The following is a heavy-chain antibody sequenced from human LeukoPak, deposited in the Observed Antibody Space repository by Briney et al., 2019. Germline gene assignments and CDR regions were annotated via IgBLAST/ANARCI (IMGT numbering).Heavy chain of an antibody. J-gene: IGHJ6*02. Sequence: ASLKVSCKASGYTFTSYDINWVRQAPGQGLEWMGWMNPNSGNTGYAQKFQGRVTMTRNTSISTAYMVLSSLRSEDTAVYYCARGDTAIGTAYFYYGMDVWGQGTTVTVSS. D-gene: IGHD5-18*01. V-gene: IGHV1-8*01. CDR2: MNPNSGNT. CDR1: GYTFTSYD. CDR3: ARGDTAIGTAYFYYGMDV.